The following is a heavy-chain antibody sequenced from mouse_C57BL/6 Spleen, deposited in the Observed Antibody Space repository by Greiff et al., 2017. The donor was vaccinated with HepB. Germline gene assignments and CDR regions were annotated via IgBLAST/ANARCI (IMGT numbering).Heavy chain of an antibody. V-gene: IGHV5-6*01. CDR1: GFTFSSYG. D-gene: IGHD4-1*01. CDR3: ARGGPPGTYFDA. Sequence: EVQRVESGGDLVKPGGSLKLSCAASGFTFSSYGMSWVRQTPDQRLEWVATISSGGSYTYYPDSVKGRFTISRDNAKNTLYLQMSRLKSEDTAMFYWARGGPPGTYFDAWGTGTRSPSPQ. CDR2: ISSGGSYT. J-gene: IGHJ1*03.